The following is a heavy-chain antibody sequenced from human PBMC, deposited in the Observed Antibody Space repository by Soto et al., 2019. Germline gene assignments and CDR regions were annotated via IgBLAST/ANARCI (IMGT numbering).Heavy chain of an antibody. D-gene: IGHD4-17*01. Sequence: SETLSLTCAVYGGSFNGYFWSWIRQSPGKGLEWSGEINHSGRTNCNPSLKSRVTTSVDTSKNQFSLKLTSVTAADTAVYYCGRGGDYGDYGCFYPGGQETLVTVSS. CDR3: GRGGDYGDYGCFYP. CDR1: GGSFNGYF. J-gene: IGHJ5*02. V-gene: IGHV4-34*01. CDR2: INHSGRT.